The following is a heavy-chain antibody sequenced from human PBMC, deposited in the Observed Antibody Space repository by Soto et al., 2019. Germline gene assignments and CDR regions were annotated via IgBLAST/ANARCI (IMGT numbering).Heavy chain of an antibody. V-gene: IGHV1-69*02. J-gene: IGHJ4*02. CDR3: ASGSDYPAVDF. Sequence: SVKVSCKASGGTFSSYSITWVRQAPGQGLKWMGRIIPIINITNYAQKLQGRVTITADKSTTTAYMELSSLRSDDTAVYYCASGSDYPAVDFWGQGTMVTVSS. D-gene: IGHD5-12*01. CDR2: IIPIINIT. CDR1: GGTFSSYS.